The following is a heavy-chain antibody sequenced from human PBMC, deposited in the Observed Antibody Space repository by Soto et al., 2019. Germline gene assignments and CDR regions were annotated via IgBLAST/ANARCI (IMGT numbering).Heavy chain of an antibody. J-gene: IGHJ5*02. CDR3: TTGLTIFGVVIDP. D-gene: IGHD3-3*01. Sequence: GSLLLSCAASGFTFSNALMTWVRQAPGKGLEWVGRIKSKSDGATTDYAAPVRGRFIISRDDSKNTPYLQMNSLKTEDTAVYYCTTGLTIFGVVIDPWGQGTLVTVSS. V-gene: IGHV3-15*01. CDR2: IKSKSDGATT. CDR1: GFTFSNAL.